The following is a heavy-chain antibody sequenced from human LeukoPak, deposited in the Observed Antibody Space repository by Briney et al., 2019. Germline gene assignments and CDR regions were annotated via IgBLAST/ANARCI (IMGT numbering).Heavy chain of an antibody. Sequence: GGSLRLSCAASGFTFSSYGMHWVRQAPGKGLEWVAVISYDGSNKYYADSVKGRFTISRDNSKNTLYLQMNSLRAEDTAVYYCAKGPRRYCSGGSCFIMDYWGQGTLVTVSS. CDR2: ISYDGSNK. CDR3: AKGPRRYCSGGSCFIMDY. D-gene: IGHD2-15*01. J-gene: IGHJ4*02. V-gene: IGHV3-30*18. CDR1: GFTFSSYG.